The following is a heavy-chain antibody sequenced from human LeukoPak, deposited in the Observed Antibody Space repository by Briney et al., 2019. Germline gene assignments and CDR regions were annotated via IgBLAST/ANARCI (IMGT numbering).Heavy chain of an antibody. Sequence: GGSQRLSCVASGFIFRDYAMNWVRQAPGKGLEWVATISGRTGATYYGDSVKGRFTISRDNSENTLYLQMDSLRVEDTALYHCTKRGTGGLGSHMDSWGQGILVTVSS. D-gene: IGHD3-10*01. J-gene: IGHJ4*02. CDR1: GFIFRDYA. CDR2: ISGRTGAT. CDR3: TKRGTGGLGSHMDS. V-gene: IGHV3-23*01.